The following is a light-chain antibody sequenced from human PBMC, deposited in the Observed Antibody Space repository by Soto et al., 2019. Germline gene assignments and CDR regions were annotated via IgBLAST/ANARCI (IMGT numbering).Light chain of an antibody. Sequence: QSVLTQPPAVSGARGQSVTISCTGSSCNIGAGYEVHWYQQLPGTAPKLLIYGNSNRPSGVPDRFSGSKSGTSASLAITGLQAEDEADYYCQSYDSSLSGRVFGTGTKVTVL. V-gene: IGLV1-40*01. CDR1: SCNIGAGYE. CDR2: GNS. J-gene: IGLJ1*01. CDR3: QSYDSSLSGRV.